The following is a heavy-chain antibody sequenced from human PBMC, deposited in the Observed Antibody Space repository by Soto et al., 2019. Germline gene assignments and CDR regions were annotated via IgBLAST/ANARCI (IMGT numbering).Heavy chain of an antibody. V-gene: IGHV3-30*18. D-gene: IGHD5-18*01. CDR3: AKDSIGDGYSPFDY. CDR2: ISYDGSNK. J-gene: IGHJ4*02. CDR1: GFTFSSYG. Sequence: PGGSLRLSCAASGFTFSSYGMHWVRQAPGKGLEWVAVISYDGSNKYYADSVKGRLTISRDNSKNTLYLQMNSLRADDTAVYYCAKDSIGDGYSPFDYWGQVTLVTVSS.